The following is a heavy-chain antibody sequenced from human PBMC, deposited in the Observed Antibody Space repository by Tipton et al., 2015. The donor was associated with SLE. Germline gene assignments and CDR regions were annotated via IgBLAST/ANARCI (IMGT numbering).Heavy chain of an antibody. CDR1: GGSISTSSYY. Sequence: TLSLTCTVSGGSISTSSYYWGWIRQPPGKGLEWIGNIYYSGSNYYNPSLKGRVTISVYTSKNQFSLKLSSVTAADTAVYYCAGTPWLVRFEYWGQGILVNVSP. CDR3: AGTPWLVRFEY. D-gene: IGHD6-19*01. V-gene: IGHV4-39*01. CDR2: IYYSGSN. J-gene: IGHJ4*02.